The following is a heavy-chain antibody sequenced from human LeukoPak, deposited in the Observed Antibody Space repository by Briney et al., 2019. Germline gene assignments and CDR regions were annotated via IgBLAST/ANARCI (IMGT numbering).Heavy chain of an antibody. Sequence: PGGSLRLSCAASGFTFSSYAMHWVRQAPGKGLEWVAVISYDGSNKYYADSVKGRFTISRDNSKSTLYLQMNSLRAEDTAVYYCARELYYYDSSGYENWGQGTLVTVSS. V-gene: IGHV3-30-3*01. CDR1: GFTFSSYA. D-gene: IGHD3-22*01. CDR2: ISYDGSNK. J-gene: IGHJ4*02. CDR3: ARELYYYDSSGYEN.